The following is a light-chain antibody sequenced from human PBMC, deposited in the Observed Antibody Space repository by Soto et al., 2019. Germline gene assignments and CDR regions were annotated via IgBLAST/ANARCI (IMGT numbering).Light chain of an antibody. J-gene: IGKJ3*01. CDR1: QRISSW. Sequence: DIQMTQSPSTLSASVGDRVTITCRASQRISSWLAWYQQKPGKAPKLLIYDASNLESGVPSRFSGSGSGTEFTLTISRLQAEDVAVYYCQQYYSAPFTFGPGTKVDVK. CDR3: QQYYSAPFT. V-gene: IGKV1-5*01. CDR2: DAS.